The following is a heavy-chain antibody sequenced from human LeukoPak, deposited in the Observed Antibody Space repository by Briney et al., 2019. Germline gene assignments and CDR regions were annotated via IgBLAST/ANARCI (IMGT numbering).Heavy chain of an antibody. CDR1: GFTFSSYA. CDR2: ISGSNSYI. Sequence: SGGSLRLSCAASGFTFSSYAMSWVRQAPGKGLEWVSSISGSNSYIFYADSVKGRFTVSRDNAKDSLYLQMNSLRAEDTAVYYCARALTTLTYEGYWGQGTLVTVSS. D-gene: IGHD1-1*01. J-gene: IGHJ4*02. CDR3: ARALTTLTYEGY. V-gene: IGHV3-21*01.